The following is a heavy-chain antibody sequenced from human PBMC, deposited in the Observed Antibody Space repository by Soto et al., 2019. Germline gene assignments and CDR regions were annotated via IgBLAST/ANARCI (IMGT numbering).Heavy chain of an antibody. V-gene: IGHV1-3*01. D-gene: IGHD3-9*01. Sequence: ASVKVSCKASGYTFTSYAMHWVRQAPGQRLEWMGWINAGNGNTKYSQKFQGRVTITRDTSASTAYMELSSLRSEDTAVYYCARDLGQYDILTGYYDYWGQGTLVTVSS. CDR2: INAGNGNT. CDR1: GYTFTSYA. J-gene: IGHJ4*02. CDR3: ARDLGQYDILTGYYDY.